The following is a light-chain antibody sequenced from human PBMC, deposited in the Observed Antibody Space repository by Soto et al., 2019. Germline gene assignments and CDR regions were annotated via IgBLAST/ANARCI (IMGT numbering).Light chain of an antibody. Sequence: EIVLTQSPGTLSLSPGERATLSCRASQSVSSSYLAWYQQKPGQAPRLLIYGASNRATGIPDRFSGSGSGTDFTLTISRLEPEYFAGYYCPQYEWSPLTFGGGPKVEIK. CDR2: GAS. CDR3: PQYEWSPLT. V-gene: IGKV3-20*01. J-gene: IGKJ4*01. CDR1: QSVSSSY.